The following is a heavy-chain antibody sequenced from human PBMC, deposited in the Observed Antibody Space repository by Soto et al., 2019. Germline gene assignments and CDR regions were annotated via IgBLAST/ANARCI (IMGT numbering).Heavy chain of an antibody. Sequence: PSETLSLTCTVSGGSISSCSYYWGWIRQPPGKGLEWIGSIYYSGSTYYNPSLKSRVTISVDTSKNQFSLKLSSVTAADTAVYYCARRIRDYYYYMDVWGKGTTVTVSS. V-gene: IGHV4-39*01. D-gene: IGHD5-18*01. CDR3: ARRIRDYYYYMDV. J-gene: IGHJ6*03. CDR1: GGSISSCSYY. CDR2: IYYSGST.